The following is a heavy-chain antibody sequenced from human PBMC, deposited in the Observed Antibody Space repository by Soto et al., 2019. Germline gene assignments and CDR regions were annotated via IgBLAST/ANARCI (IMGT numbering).Heavy chain of an antibody. V-gene: IGHV3-33*01. CDR2: IWYDGSNK. J-gene: IGHJ4*02. Sequence: QAPGKGLEWVAVIWYDGSNKYYADSVKGRFTISRDNSKNTLYLQMNSLRAEDTAVYYCARAFSSGYSPYYFDYWGQGTLVTVSS. D-gene: IGHD3-22*01. CDR3: ARAFSSGYSPYYFDY.